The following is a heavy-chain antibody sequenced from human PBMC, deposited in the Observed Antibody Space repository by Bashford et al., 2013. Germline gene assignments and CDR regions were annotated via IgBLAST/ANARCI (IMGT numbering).Heavy chain of an antibody. CDR3: ARLWGTAGIDY. CDR1: GGSISSYY. J-gene: IGHJ4*02. D-gene: IGHD3-16*01. CDR2: IYDSGST. V-gene: IGHV4-59*08. Sequence: SETLSLTCSVSGGSISSYYWSWIRLPPGKGLEYIGYIYDSGSTDYNPSLKSRVTISVDTSQNLFSLSLSSVTAADTAVYYCARLWGTAGIDYWGQGTLVTVSS.